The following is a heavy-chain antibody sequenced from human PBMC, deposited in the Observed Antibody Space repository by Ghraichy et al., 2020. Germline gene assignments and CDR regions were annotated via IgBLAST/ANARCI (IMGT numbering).Heavy chain of an antibody. CDR1: GFTFSDRS. CDR3: ARANSSGWSGDFDF. Sequence: GGSLRLTCAPSGFTFSDRSMHWVRQAPGKGLEWLAYISGCATVTYYAASVKGRFTISRDNAKNSLSLQMRGLRIEDTAVYFCARANSSGWSGDFDFWGQGTMVTVSS. V-gene: IGHV3-21*05. D-gene: IGHD6-19*01. J-gene: IGHJ4*02. CDR2: ISGCATVT.